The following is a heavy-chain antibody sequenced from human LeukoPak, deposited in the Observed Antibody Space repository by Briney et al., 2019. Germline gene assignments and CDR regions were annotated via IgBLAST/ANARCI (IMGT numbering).Heavy chain of an antibody. J-gene: IGHJ4*02. Sequence: GASVKVSCKVSGYTLTELSMLWVRQAPGKGLEWMGGFDPEDGETIYAQKFQGRVTMTEDTSTDTAYMELSSLRSEDTAVYYCATSIGSYSPFDYWGQGTLVTVSS. CDR3: ATSIGSYSPFDY. D-gene: IGHD1-26*01. CDR1: GYTLTELS. V-gene: IGHV1-24*01. CDR2: FDPEDGET.